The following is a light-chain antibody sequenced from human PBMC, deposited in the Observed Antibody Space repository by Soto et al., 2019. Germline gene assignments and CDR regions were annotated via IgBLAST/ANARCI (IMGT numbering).Light chain of an antibody. V-gene: IGKV3D-20*02. CDR3: QKRGNWPQ. CDR1: QRVDGNY. CDR2: GAS. J-gene: IGKJ5*01. Sequence: PGERATLSCRASQRVDGNYXAWXLQXPXXXPXXLIHGASNRATVIPDRFSGSGSGTDFTLTISGLEPEDFAIYYCQKRGNWPQFGQGTRLEI.